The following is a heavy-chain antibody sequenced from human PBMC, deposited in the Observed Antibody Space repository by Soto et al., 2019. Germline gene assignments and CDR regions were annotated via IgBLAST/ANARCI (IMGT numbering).Heavy chain of an antibody. CDR2: ISSRGSNI. CDR3: ARDCGGDCYGAFDI. Sequence: QVQLVESGGGMVKPGGSLRLSCAASGFTFSVYYMSWIRQAPGKGLEWVSHISSRGSNIYYADSVEGRFTISRDNAKNSLYLQMNSLRAEDTAVYYCARDCGGDCYGAFDIWGQGTMVTVS. D-gene: IGHD2-21*01. CDR1: GFTFSVYY. V-gene: IGHV3-11*01. J-gene: IGHJ3*02.